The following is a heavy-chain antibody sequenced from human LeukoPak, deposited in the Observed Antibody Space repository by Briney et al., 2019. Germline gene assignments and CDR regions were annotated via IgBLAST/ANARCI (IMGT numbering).Heavy chain of an antibody. Sequence: SGPTLLHPTQTLTLTCTFSGFSRSTSGVGVGWIRQPPGKALESLSLIYWNDDKRYSPSLKSRLTITKDTSKNKVVLTMTNMDPVDTATYYCANTPTVTGDNWFDPWGQGTLVTVSS. V-gene: IGHV2-5*01. D-gene: IGHD4-17*01. CDR3: ANTPTVTGDNWFDP. CDR1: GFSRSTSGVG. CDR2: IYWNDDK. J-gene: IGHJ5*02.